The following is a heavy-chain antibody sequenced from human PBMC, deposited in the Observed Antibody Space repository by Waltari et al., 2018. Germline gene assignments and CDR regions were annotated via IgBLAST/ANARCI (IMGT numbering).Heavy chain of an antibody. CDR3: ARSYYYGSGRPRSFDY. J-gene: IGHJ4*02. CDR2: IYYSWRT. Sequence: QLQLQESGPGLVKPSETLSLTCTVSGGSISSSSYYWGWIRQPPGKGLEWIGSIYYSWRTYYNPSLKSRVTISVDTSKNQFSLKLSSVTAADTAVYYCARSYYYGSGRPRSFDYWGQGTLVTVSS. CDR1: GGSISSSSYY. V-gene: IGHV4-39*01. D-gene: IGHD3-10*01.